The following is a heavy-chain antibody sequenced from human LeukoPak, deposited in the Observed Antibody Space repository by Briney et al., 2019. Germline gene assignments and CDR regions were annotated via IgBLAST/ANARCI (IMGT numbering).Heavy chain of an antibody. J-gene: IGHJ4*02. CDR2: IFISGST. V-gene: IGHV4-61*02. CDR1: GDSISSGRYY. D-gene: IGHD3-16*02. Sequence: SETLSLTCTVSGDSISSGRYYWSWIRQPAGKGLEWIGRIFISGSTNYNPSLKSRVSISLDTSKNQFSLKLSSVTAADTAVYYCARRARGRSYYDYVWGSYRPYYFDYWGQGTLVTVSS. CDR3: ARRARGRSYYDYVWGSYRPYYFDY.